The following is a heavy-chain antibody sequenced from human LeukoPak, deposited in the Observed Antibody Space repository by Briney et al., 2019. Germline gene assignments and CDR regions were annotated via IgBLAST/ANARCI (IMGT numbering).Heavy chain of an antibody. CDR2: IYYSGNT. CDR3: ARNDGDI. D-gene: IGHD3-16*01. V-gene: IGHV4-59*08. Sequence: PSETLSLTCTVSGSSISSYYWSWIRQPPGKGLEWIGYIYYSGNTNYNPSLKSRVTIAVDRSKNQFSLKLSSVTAADTAVYYCARNDGDIWGQGTMVTVSS. CDR1: GSSISSYY. J-gene: IGHJ3*02.